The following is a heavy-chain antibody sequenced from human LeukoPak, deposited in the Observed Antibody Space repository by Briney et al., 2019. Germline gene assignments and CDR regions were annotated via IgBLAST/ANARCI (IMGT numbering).Heavy chain of an antibody. CDR3: ASAGDSSGYYYFSAFDI. CDR2: IYPDDSDT. D-gene: IGHD3-22*01. CDR1: GYRFTNCW. J-gene: IGHJ3*02. Sequence: GESLKISCKASGYRFTNCWIGWVRQMPGKGLEWMGVIYPDDSDTTYSPSFQGQVTISADKSISTAYLQWSSLKASDTAMYYCASAGDSSGYYYFSAFDIWGQGTMVTVSS. V-gene: IGHV5-51*01.